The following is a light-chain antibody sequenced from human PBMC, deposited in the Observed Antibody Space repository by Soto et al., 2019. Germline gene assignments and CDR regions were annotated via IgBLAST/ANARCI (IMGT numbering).Light chain of an antibody. V-gene: IGKV3-20*01. J-gene: IGKJ1*01. CDR1: QSVSSSY. CDR2: GAS. CDR3: LQYYNWWT. Sequence: EIVLTQSPGTLSLSPGERATLSCRASQSVSSSYLAWYQQKPGQAPRLLIYGASSRATGIPARFSGSGSGTEFTLTISSLQSEDIAVYYCLQYYNWWTFGQGTKVDIK.